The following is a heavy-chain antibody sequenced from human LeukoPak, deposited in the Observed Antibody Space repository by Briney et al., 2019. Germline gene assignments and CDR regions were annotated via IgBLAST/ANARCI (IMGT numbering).Heavy chain of an antibody. D-gene: IGHD2-15*01. V-gene: IGHV3-21*01. CDR1: GFTFNSYA. J-gene: IGHJ5*02. Sequence: PGGSLRLSCVASGFTFNSYAMNWVRQAPGKGLEWVSSISSGSSYIYYADSVKGRFTISRDNAKNSLYLQMNSLRADDTALYYCARDLVPRCSGDNCYSRFDPWGQGTLVTVSS. CDR3: ARDLVPRCSGDNCYSRFDP. CDR2: ISSGSSYI.